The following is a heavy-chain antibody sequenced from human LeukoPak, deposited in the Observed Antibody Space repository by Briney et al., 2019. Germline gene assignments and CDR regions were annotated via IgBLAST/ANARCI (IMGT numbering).Heavy chain of an antibody. CDR3: ARQVIGGSYWDYYYYYMDV. J-gene: IGHJ6*03. CDR1: GESFSSSW. D-gene: IGHD1-26*01. V-gene: IGHV5-51*01. Sequence: GESLKISCKASGESFSSSWIGWVRQMPGKGLEWMGIIYPGDSDTRYSPSFQGQVTISADKSISTAYLQWSSLKASDTAMYYCARQVIGGSYWDYYYYYMDVWGKGTTVTVSS. CDR2: IYPGDSDT.